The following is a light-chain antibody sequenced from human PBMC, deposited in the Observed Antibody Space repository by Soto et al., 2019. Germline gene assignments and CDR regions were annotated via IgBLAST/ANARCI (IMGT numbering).Light chain of an antibody. CDR2: DVA. V-gene: IGLV2-14*01. CDR1: SSDIGAYDS. Sequence: QSVLTQPASVSGSPGQSITIPCTGTSSDIGAYDSVSWYQQYPDKAPKLIIYDVANRPSGVSDRLSGSKSGNTASLTISGLQAEDEADYYCTSYTTFSTLVLGGGNKLTVL. J-gene: IGLJ2*01. CDR3: TSYTTFSTLV.